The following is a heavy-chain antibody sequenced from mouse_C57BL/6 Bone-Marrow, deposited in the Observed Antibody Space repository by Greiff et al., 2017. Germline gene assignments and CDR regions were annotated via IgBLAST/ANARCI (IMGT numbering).Heavy chain of an antibody. CDR3: ARREYYYAMDY. CDR2: IYPRSGTT. CDR1: GYTFTSYG. V-gene: IGHV1-81*01. J-gene: IGHJ4*01. Sequence: VQLQQSGAELARPGASVKLSCKASGYTFTSYGISWVKQRTGQGLEWIGEIYPRSGTTYYNEKFKGKATLTADKSSSTAYMELRSLTSEDSAVYFCARREYYYAMDYWGQGTSVTVSS.